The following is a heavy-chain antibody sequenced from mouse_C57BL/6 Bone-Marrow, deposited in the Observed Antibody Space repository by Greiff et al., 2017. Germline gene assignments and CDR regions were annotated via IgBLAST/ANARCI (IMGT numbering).Heavy chain of an antibody. CDR3: ASLTLYYFDY. J-gene: IGHJ2*01. CDR1: GFTFSSYA. V-gene: IGHV5-9-1*01. Sequence: EVMLVESGGGLVKPGGSLKLSCAASGFTFSSYAMSWVRQTPEKRLEWVATISSGGSYTYYPDSVKGRFTISRDNAKNTLYLQMSSLKSEDTAMYYCASLTLYYFDYWGQGTTLTVSS. D-gene: IGHD4-1*01. CDR2: ISSGGSYT.